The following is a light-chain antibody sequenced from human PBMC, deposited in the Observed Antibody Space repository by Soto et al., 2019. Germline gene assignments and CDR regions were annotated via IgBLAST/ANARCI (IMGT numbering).Light chain of an antibody. CDR1: LTMNNN. J-gene: IGKJ1*01. CDR2: GAS. Sequence: EIVMTQSPATLSVSPGESVTLSCRASLTMNNNIAWYQHKPGQAPRLLIFGASSRATGVPGRFSGSGFGTEFTLSISGLQSEDFAVYYCQQYNERPPWTFGQGTTVEMK. CDR3: QQYNERPPWT. V-gene: IGKV3-15*01.